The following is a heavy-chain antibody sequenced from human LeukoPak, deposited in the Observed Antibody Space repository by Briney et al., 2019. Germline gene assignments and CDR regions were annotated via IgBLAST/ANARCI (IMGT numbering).Heavy chain of an antibody. D-gene: IGHD6-13*01. V-gene: IGHV4-59*01. J-gene: IGHJ3*02. Sequence: SETLSLTCTVSGGSISSYYWSWIRQPPGKGLEWIGYIYYSGSTNYNPSLKSRVTISVDTSKNQFSLKLSSVTAADTAVYYCARIRQLAAFDIWGQGTMVTVSS. CDR1: GGSISSYY. CDR2: IYYSGST. CDR3: ARIRQLAAFDI.